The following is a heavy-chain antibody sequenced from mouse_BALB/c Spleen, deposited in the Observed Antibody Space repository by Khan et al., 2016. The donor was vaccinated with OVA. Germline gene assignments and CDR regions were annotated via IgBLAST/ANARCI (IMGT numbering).Heavy chain of an antibody. Sequence: QVQLQPSGAELVRPGVSVKISCKGSGYTFTDYALPWVQQSHAKSLEWLGVISTYYSDADYNQQFKVKATMTVDKSSRTAYMELARLTSEDCAIYYGARGSVNSWFAYWGQGTLVTVSA. CDR3: ARGSVNSWFAY. CDR2: ISTYYSDA. V-gene: IGHV1S137*01. J-gene: IGHJ3*01. CDR1: GYTFTDYA.